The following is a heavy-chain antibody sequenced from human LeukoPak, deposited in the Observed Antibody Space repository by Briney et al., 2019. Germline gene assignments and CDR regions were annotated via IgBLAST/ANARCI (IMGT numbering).Heavy chain of an antibody. CDR2: INWNNGNI. J-gene: IGHJ3*01. CDR3: AKGLTRGYSGKDSNDAFDF. D-gene: IGHD5-12*01. CDR1: GFTFDAFA. Sequence: GRSLRLSCVASGFTFDAFAMYWVRQVPGKGLEWVSGINWNNGNIDYADSVKGRITISRDNANNSLYLQMNSLKTDDMALYFCAKGLTRGYSGKDSNDAFDFWGQGTMVTVSS. V-gene: IGHV3-9*03.